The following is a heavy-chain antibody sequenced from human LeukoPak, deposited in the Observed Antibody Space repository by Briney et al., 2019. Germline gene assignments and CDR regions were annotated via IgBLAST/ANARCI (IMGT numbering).Heavy chain of an antibody. D-gene: IGHD2-8*01. CDR2: ISGSGGST. Sequence: GGSLRLSCAASGFTFSSYAMSWVRQAPGKGLEWVSAISGSGGSTYYADSVKGRFTISRDNSKNTLYLQMNSLRAEDTAVYYCARDVRVFQMVYYFDYWGQGTLVTVSS. CDR3: ARDVRVFQMVYYFDY. CDR1: GFTFSSYA. J-gene: IGHJ4*02. V-gene: IGHV3-23*01.